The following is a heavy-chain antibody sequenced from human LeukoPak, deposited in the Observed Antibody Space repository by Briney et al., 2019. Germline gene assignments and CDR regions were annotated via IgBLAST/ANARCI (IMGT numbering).Heavy chain of an antibody. J-gene: IGHJ4*02. V-gene: IGHV1-18*01. Sequence: ASVKVSCKASGYTFTSYGISWVRQAPGQGLEWTGWISAYNGNTNYAQKLQGRVTMTTDTSTSTAYMELRSLRSDDTAVYYCARDPGDFWSGYQPHFDYWGQGTLVTVSS. D-gene: IGHD3-3*01. CDR2: ISAYNGNT. CDR1: GYTFTSYG. CDR3: ARDPGDFWSGYQPHFDY.